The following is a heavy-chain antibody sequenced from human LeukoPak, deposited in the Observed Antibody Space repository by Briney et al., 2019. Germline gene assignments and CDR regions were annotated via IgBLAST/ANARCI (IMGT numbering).Heavy chain of an antibody. CDR3: ARGSYEDY. V-gene: IGHV3-30-3*01. J-gene: IGHJ4*02. CDR1: GFTFSSYA. Sequence: GGSLRLSCAASGFTFSSYAMSWVRQAPGKGLEWVAVISYDGSNKYYADSVKGRFTISRDNSKNTLYLQMNSLRAEDTAVYYCARGSYEDYWGQGTLVTVSS. D-gene: IGHD5-12*01. CDR2: ISYDGSNK.